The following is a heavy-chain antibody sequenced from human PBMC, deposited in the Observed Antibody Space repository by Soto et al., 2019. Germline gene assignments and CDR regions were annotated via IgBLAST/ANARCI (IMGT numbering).Heavy chain of an antibody. D-gene: IGHD4-17*01. CDR2: IYYSGST. CDR3: ARDVMTTVNYYYYGMDV. J-gene: IGHJ6*02. CDR1: GCSIPNYY. V-gene: IGHV4-59*12. Sequence: PSETLSLTCTVPGCSIPNYYCSWFRQSPGKGLEWIGYIYYSGSTYYNPSLKSRVTLSVDTSKNQFSLKLSSVTAADTAAYYCARDVMTTVNYYYYGMDVWGQGTTVS.